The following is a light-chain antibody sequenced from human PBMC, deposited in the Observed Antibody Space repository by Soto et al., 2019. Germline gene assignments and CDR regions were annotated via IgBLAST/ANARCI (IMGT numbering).Light chain of an antibody. J-gene: IGKJ1*01. Sequence: EIVLTQSPGTLSLSPGERATLSCRASQSVSGDYVAWYQQKPGQAPRILIYGASNRATGIPDRFSGSGSGTDLTLTISRLEPEDFEVYYCQQYGNSPRTFGQGTKVDIK. CDR2: GAS. V-gene: IGKV3-20*01. CDR1: QSVSGDY. CDR3: QQYGNSPRT.